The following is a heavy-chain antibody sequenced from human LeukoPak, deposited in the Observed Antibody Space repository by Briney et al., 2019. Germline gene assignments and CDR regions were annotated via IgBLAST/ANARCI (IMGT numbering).Heavy chain of an antibody. CDR2: IWYDGSSE. D-gene: IGHD1-1*01. Sequence: TGGSLRLSCAASGFSFSNYGMHWLRQAPGKGLEWVAVIWYDGSSEYYVDSVKGRFTISRDNSKNTLYLQMNSLRAEDTAVYYCARDIRTDRHWFDPWGQGTLVTVSS. V-gene: IGHV3-33*01. J-gene: IGHJ5*02. CDR3: ARDIRTDRHWFDP. CDR1: GFSFSNYG.